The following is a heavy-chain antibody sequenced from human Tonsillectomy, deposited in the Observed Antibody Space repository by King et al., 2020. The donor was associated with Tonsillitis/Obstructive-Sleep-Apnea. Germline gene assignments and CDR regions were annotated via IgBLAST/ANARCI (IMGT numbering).Heavy chain of an antibody. J-gene: IGHJ4*02. D-gene: IGHD6-13*01. V-gene: IGHV3-11*06. CDR1: GFTFSDYS. Sequence: VQLVESGGGLVKPGGSLRLSCAASGFTFSDYSMSWIRQAPGKGVEWVSYITSSSSYTSYADSVKGRFTISRDNAKNSLNLQMNGLRAEDTAVYYCARNAEAAEFFDFWGQGTLVSVSS. CDR3: ARNAEAAEFFDF. CDR2: ITSSSSYT.